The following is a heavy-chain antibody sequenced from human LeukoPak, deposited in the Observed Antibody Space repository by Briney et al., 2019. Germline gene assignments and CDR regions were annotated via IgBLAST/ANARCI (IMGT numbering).Heavy chain of an antibody. CDR3: ARGRGTSGYESDAFDI. V-gene: IGHV3-48*01. J-gene: IGHJ3*02. CDR2: IVRSGRGTI. Sequence: GGSLRLSCAASGFTLSYYSMNWVRQAPGKGLERVSYIVRSGRGTIYYADSVKGRFTISRDNAKNSLYLQMNSLRAEDTAVYYCARGRGTSGYESDAFDIWGQGTMVTVSS. D-gene: IGHD2-2*01. CDR1: GFTLSYYS.